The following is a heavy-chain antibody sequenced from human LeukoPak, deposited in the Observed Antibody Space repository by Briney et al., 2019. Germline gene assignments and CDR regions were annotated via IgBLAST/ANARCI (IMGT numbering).Heavy chain of an antibody. J-gene: IGHJ5*02. Sequence: SETLSLTCSVSGGSFSSGGFYWSWISQHPGKGLDWIGYIHYTGTTYYNPSLKSRVIISVDRSKNQFSLKLTSVTAADTAVYYCARVNYYDSSGYYNWFDPWGQGTLVTVSS. D-gene: IGHD3-22*01. V-gene: IGHV4-31*03. CDR1: GGSFSSGGFY. CDR3: ARVNYYDSSGYYNWFDP. CDR2: IHYTGTT.